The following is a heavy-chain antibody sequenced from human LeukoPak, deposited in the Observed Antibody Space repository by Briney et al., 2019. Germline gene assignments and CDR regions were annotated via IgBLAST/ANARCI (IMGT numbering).Heavy chain of an antibody. Sequence: SETLSLTCTVSGGSISSSSYYWGWIRQPPGKGLQWIGSIYYSGSTYYNPSLKSRVTISVDTSKNQFSLKLSSVTAADTAVYYCARTNYYYYYMDVWGKGTTVTVSS. CDR2: IYYSGST. CDR3: ARTNYYYYYMDV. J-gene: IGHJ6*03. V-gene: IGHV4-39*07. CDR1: GGSISSSSYY.